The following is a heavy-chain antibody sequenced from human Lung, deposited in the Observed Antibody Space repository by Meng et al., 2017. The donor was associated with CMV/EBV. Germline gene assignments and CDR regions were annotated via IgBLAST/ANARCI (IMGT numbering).Heavy chain of an antibody. Sequence: SXTXSLXCTVSGGSISSYYWSWIRQPLGKGLEWIGYIYYSGSTNYNPSLKSRVTISVDTSKNQFSLKLSSVTAADTAVYYCARDSRSGLEYFQHGGQGTLVTVSS. CDR3: ARDSRSGLEYFQH. D-gene: IGHD1-14*01. J-gene: IGHJ1*01. CDR1: GGSISSYY. V-gene: IGHV4-59*01. CDR2: IYYSGST.